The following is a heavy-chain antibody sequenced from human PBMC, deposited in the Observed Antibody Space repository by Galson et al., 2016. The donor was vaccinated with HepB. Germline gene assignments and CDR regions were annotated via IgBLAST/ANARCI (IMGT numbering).Heavy chain of an antibody. Sequence: SLRLSCAASGFTFSSYWMVWVRQAPGKGLHWVAYITSNSDTIYYADSVKGRFTISRDNAKNSLYLQMNSLRDEDTAVYYCARGRRYCTDGVCHPGMDVWGQGTTVTVSS. CDR2: ITSNSDTI. D-gene: IGHD2-8*01. J-gene: IGHJ6*02. CDR3: ARGRRYCTDGVCHPGMDV. V-gene: IGHV3-48*02. CDR1: GFTFSSYW.